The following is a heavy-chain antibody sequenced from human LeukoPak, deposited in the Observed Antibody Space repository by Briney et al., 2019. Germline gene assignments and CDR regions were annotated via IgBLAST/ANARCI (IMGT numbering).Heavy chain of an antibody. CDR2: ISWNSRSI. D-gene: IGHD6-13*01. CDR1: GFTFNDYA. CDR3: AKEGSSWSTFDY. V-gene: IGHV3-9*03. J-gene: IGHJ4*02. Sequence: GKSLRLSCATSGFTFNDYAMYWVRQAPGKGLEWVSGISWNSRSIAYADSVKGRFTISRDNAKNSLYLQMNSLRAEDMALYYCAKEGSSWSTFDYWGQGTLVTVSS.